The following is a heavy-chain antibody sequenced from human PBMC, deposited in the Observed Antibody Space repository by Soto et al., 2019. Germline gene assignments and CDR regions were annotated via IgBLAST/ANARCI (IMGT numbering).Heavy chain of an antibody. J-gene: IGHJ4*02. CDR2: ISYDGSNK. V-gene: IGHV3-30*18. CDR3: AKLFSSQGPIFDY. D-gene: IGHD6-13*01. Sequence: GGSLRLSCAASGFTFSSYGMHWVRQAPGKGLEWVAVISYDGSNKYYADSVKGRFTISRDNSKNTLYLQMNSLRAEDTAVYYCAKLFSSQGPIFDYWGQGTLVTVSS. CDR1: GFTFSSYG.